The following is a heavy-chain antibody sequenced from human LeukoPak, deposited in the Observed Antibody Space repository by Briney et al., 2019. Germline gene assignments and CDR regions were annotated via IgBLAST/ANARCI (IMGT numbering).Heavy chain of an antibody. CDR1: GGSISSGAYY. D-gene: IGHD3-10*01. CDR2: IYYSEST. V-gene: IGHV4-39*07. J-gene: IGHJ5*02. Sequence: SETLSLTCTVSGGSISSGAYYWGWIRQPPGKGLEWIGSIYYSESTYYNPSLKSRVTISVDTSKNQFSLKLSSVTVADTAVYYCATSPPRYYGSGSYYWFDPWGQGTLVTVSS. CDR3: ATSPPRYYGSGSYYWFDP.